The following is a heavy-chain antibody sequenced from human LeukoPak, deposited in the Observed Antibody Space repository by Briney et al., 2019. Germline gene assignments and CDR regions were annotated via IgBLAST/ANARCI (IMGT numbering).Heavy chain of an antibody. CDR2: ISGSGGST. V-gene: IGHV3-23*01. J-gene: IGHJ3*02. CDR1: GFTFSSYA. CDR3: ARGADAFDI. Sequence: PGGSLRLSCAASGFTFSSYAMSWVRQAPGEGLEWVSAISGSGGSTYYAASVQGRFTISRDNSKNTLYLQMNSLRAEDPAVYYCARGADAFDIWGQGTMVTVSS.